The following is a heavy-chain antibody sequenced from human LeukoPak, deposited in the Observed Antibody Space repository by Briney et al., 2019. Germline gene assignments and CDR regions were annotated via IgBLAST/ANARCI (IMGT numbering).Heavy chain of an antibody. CDR3: ARGLVVVPAAIDY. CDR1: GGSFSGYY. Sequence: PETLSLTCAVYGGSFSGYYWSWTRQPPGKGLEWIGEINHSGSANYNPSLKSRVTISVDTSKNQFSLKLSSVTAADTAVYYCARGLVVVPAAIDYWGQGTLVTVSS. V-gene: IGHV4-34*01. CDR2: INHSGSA. J-gene: IGHJ4*02. D-gene: IGHD2-2*01.